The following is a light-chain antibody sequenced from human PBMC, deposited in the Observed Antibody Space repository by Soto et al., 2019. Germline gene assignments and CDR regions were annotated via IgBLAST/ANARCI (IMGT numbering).Light chain of an antibody. CDR3: GTWDSSLSAWV. J-gene: IGLJ3*02. CDR1: SSNIGNNY. V-gene: IGLV1-51*01. CDR2: DNN. Sequence: QSVLTQPPSVSAAPGQKVTISCSGSSSNIGNNYVSWYQQLPGTAPKVLIYDNNKRPSGIPDRFSGSKSGTSATLGITGLQNGDEADYYCGTWDSSLSAWVFGGGTKLTVL.